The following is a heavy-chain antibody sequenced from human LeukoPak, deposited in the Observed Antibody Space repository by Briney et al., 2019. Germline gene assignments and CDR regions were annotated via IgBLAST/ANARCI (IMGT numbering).Heavy chain of an antibody. CDR1: GFTFSSYG. CDR3: AREGYYDSSGYYFRSYWYFDL. CDR2: IRYDGSDK. D-gene: IGHD3-22*01. J-gene: IGHJ2*01. V-gene: IGHV3-30*02. Sequence: SGGSLRLSCVASGFTFSSYGMYWVRQAPGKGLEWVAFIRYDGSDKYYADSVKGRFTISRDDSKNTLYLQMNSLRAEDTAVYYCAREGYYDSSGYYFRSYWYFDLWGRGTLVTVSS.